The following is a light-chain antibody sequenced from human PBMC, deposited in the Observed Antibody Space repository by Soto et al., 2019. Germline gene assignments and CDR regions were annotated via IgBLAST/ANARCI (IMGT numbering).Light chain of an antibody. Sequence: IQLTQSPSSLSASVGDRVTISCRASQGNNTFVAWYQQKSGKAPKLLIFAASTLQGGVPSRFSGSGSGTDFTLTISSLQPEDFATYYCQQLTDRRFSFGQETKVDIK. CDR2: AAS. J-gene: IGKJ2*01. V-gene: IGKV1-9*01. CDR1: QGNNTF. CDR3: QQLTDRRFS.